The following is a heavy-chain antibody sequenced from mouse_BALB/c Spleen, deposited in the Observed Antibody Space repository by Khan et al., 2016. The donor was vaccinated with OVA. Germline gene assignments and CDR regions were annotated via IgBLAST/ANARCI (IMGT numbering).Heavy chain of an antibody. CDR1: GFTFNTYA. J-gene: IGHJ3*01. CDR3: VRQLGLRSAWFAY. V-gene: IGHV10-1*02. D-gene: IGHD3-1*01. CDR2: IRSKSNNYAT. Sequence: EVQLVESGGGLVQPKGSLKLSCAASGFTFNTYAMNWVRQAPGKGLEWVARIRSKSNNYATYYADSVKDRFTISRDDSPSMLYLQMNNLKTEDTAMYYCVRQLGLRSAWFAYWGQGTLVTVSA.